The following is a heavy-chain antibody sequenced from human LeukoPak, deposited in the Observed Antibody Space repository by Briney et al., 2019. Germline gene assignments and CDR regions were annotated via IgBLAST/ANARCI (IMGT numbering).Heavy chain of an antibody. Sequence: SETLSLTCAVYGGSFSGYYWSWIRQPPGKGLEWIGVINHSGSTNYNPSLKSRVTISVDTSKNQFSLKLSSVTAADTAVYYCARGPYGDGTYYFDYWGQGTLVTVSS. V-gene: IGHV4-34*01. J-gene: IGHJ4*02. CDR3: ARGPYGDGTYYFDY. CDR2: INHSGST. CDR1: GGSFSGYY. D-gene: IGHD4-17*01.